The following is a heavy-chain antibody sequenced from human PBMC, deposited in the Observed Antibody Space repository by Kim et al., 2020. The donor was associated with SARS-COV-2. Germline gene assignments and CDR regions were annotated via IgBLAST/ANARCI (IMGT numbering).Heavy chain of an antibody. CDR1: GYTLTELS. D-gene: IGHD2-2*01. Sequence: ASVKVSCKVSGYTLTELSMHWVRQAPGKGLEWMGGFDPKDGETIYAQKFQGRVTMTEDTSTDTAYMELSSLRSEDTAVYYCATGQTIVVVPAAIRSYYYYYGMDVWGQGTTVTVSS. J-gene: IGHJ6*02. CDR3: ATGQTIVVVPAAIRSYYYYYGMDV. CDR2: FDPKDGET. V-gene: IGHV1-24*01.